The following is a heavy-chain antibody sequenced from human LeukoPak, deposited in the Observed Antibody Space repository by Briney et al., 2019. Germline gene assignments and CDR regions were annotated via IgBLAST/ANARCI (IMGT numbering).Heavy chain of an antibody. D-gene: IGHD3-10*01. Sequence: SETLSLTCTVSGDSISSGSYYWSWIRQSPGKGLECIGYIHYTGSTNYNPSLKSRVTISVETSKNQFSLKLKSVTAADTAVYYCARGGYYGSGNDFRFDPWGQGTLVTVSS. V-gene: IGHV4-61*01. CDR2: IHYTGST. CDR3: ARGGYYGSGNDFRFDP. CDR1: GDSISSGSYY. J-gene: IGHJ5*02.